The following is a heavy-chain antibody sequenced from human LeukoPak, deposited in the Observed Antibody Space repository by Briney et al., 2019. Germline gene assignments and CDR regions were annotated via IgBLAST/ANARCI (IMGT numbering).Heavy chain of an antibody. J-gene: IGHJ5*02. Sequence: GASVKVSCKASGYTFTGYYMHWVRQAPGQGLEWMGWIHPNSGGTNYAQKFQGRVTMARDTSISTAYMELSRLRSDDTAVYYCARTSPIPRDGYCSSTSCYNWFDPWGQGTLVTVS. CDR1: GYTFTGYY. CDR2: IHPNSGGT. V-gene: IGHV1-2*02. D-gene: IGHD2-2*01. CDR3: ARTSPIPRDGYCSSTSCYNWFDP.